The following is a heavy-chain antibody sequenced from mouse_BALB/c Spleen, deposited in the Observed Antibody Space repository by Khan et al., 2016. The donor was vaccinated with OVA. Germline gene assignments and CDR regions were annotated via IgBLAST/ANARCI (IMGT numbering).Heavy chain of an antibody. D-gene: IGHD1-1*01. V-gene: IGHV3-5*02. CDR3: ARDYGSLYWYFDV. Sequence: EVKLLESGPGLVKPSQTVSLTYTVTGISITSGNYRWSWIRQFPGNKLEWIGNIYYSGTVTYNPSLTSRTTITRVTSKNQFFLEMNSLTAEDTAAYYCARDYGSLYWYFDVWGAGTTVTVSS. J-gene: IGHJ1*01. CDR2: IYYSGTV. CDR1: GISITSGNYR.